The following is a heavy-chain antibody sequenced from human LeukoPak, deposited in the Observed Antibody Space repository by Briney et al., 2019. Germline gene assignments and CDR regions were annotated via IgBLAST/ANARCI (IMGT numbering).Heavy chain of an antibody. CDR3: ARRQYNILSYFDY. CDR2: IYYSGST. D-gene: IGHD6-6*01. CDR1: GGSISSSSYY. Sequence: SETLSLTCTVSGGSISSSSYYWGWIRQPPGKGLEWIGSIYYSGSTYYNPSLKSRVTISVDTSKNQFSLKLSSVTAADTTVYYCARRQYNILSYFDYWGQGTLVTVSS. J-gene: IGHJ4*02. V-gene: IGHV4-39*01.